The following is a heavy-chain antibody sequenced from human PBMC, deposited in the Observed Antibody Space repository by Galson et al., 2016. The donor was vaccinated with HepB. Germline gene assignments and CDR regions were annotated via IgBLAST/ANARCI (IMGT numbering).Heavy chain of an antibody. J-gene: IGHJ3*02. V-gene: IGHV3-7*03. D-gene: IGHD6-19*01. CDR3: ARQYISGWYLWIAFDI. CDR1: EFTFSDYW. CDR2: IKHDGSEK. Sequence: SLRLSCAVSEFTFSDYWMSWVRQAPGKGLEWVANIKHDGSEKYYVDSVNGRFTISSDNAKNSLYLKMTSLRAEDTAVYYCARQYISGWYLWIAFDIWGQGTMVTVSS.